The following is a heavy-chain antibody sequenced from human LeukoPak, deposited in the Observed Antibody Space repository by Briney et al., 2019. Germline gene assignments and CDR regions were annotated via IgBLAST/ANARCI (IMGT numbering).Heavy chain of an antibody. J-gene: IGHJ3*02. D-gene: IGHD3-3*01. CDR3: AKDRRLRFLEGRWGAFDI. CDR1: GFTFSSYA. V-gene: IGHV3-23*01. Sequence: PGGSLRLSCAASGFTFSSYAMSWVRQAPGKGLEWVSAISGSGGSTYYADSVKGRFTISRDNSKNTLYLQMNSLRAEDTAVYYCAKDRRLRFLEGRWGAFDIWGQGTMVTVSS. CDR2: ISGSGGST.